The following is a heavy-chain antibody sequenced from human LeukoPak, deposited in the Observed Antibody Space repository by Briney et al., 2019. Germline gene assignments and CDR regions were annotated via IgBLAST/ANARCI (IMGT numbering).Heavy chain of an antibody. D-gene: IGHD3-10*01. V-gene: IGHV4-34*01. CDR1: GGSFSGYY. Sequence: PSETLSLTCAVYGGSFSGYYWSWIRQPPGKGLEWIGEINHSGSTNYNPSLKSRVTISVDTSKNQFSLKLSSVTAADTAVYYCARGLTRLLWFGETSNWFDPWGQGTLVTVSS. CDR2: INHSGST. J-gene: IGHJ5*02. CDR3: ARGLTRLLWFGETSNWFDP.